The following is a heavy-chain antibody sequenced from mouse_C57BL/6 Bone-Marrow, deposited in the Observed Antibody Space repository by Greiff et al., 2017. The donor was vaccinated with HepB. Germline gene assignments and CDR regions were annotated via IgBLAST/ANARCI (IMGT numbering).Heavy chain of an antibody. CDR3: ARGAVVATGAMDY. V-gene: IGHV1-7*01. CDR1: GYTFTSYW. Sequence: VQLQESGAELAKPGASVKLSCKASGYTFTSYWMHWVKQRPGQGLEWIGYINPSSGYTKYNQKFKDKATLTADKSSSKAYMQLSSLTYEDSAVYYCARGAVVATGAMDYWGQGTSVTVSS. CDR2: INPSSGYT. D-gene: IGHD1-1*01. J-gene: IGHJ4*01.